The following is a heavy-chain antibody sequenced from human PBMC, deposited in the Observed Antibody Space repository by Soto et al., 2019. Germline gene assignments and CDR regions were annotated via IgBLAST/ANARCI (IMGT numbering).Heavy chain of an antibody. CDR1: GFTFSSYG. CDR3: ANLYSSGSFDY. D-gene: IGHD6-19*01. Sequence: GGSLRLSCAASGFTFSSYGMHWVRQAPGMGLEWVAVISYAGSNRYYEDSVKGRFTISRDNSKNTLYLQMNSLRAEDTAVYYCANLYSSGSFDYGGQGTLVPVSS. CDR2: ISYAGSNR. V-gene: IGHV3-30*18. J-gene: IGHJ4*02.